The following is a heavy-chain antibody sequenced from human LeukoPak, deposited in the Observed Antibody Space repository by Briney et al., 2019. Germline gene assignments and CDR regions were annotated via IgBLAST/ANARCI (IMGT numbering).Heavy chain of an antibody. J-gene: IGHJ4*02. CDR1: GFTFSSYG. D-gene: IGHD1-14*01. CDR3: AKESPETRELDY. Sequence: GRSLRLSCAASGFTFSSYGMHWVRQAPGKGLEWVAVISYDGSNKYYADSVKGRFTISRDNSKNTLYLQMNSLRAEDTAVYYCAKESPETRELDYWGQGTVVTVSS. CDR2: ISYDGSNK. V-gene: IGHV3-30*18.